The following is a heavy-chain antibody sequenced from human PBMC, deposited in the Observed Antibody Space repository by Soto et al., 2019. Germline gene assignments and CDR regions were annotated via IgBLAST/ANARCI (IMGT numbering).Heavy chain of an antibody. CDR3: ARGGGVGVAGSAAFDM. CDR1: GYPVTAYY. D-gene: IGHD3-3*01. CDR2: INPATGAA. J-gene: IGHJ3*02. V-gene: IGHV1-2*02. Sequence: QLHLVQSGAVVKKPGASVTVSCSASGYPVTAYYMHWVRQAPGRGLEWMGGINPATGAAKYPQTFEGRVTMTRDTAPSTVFMELSGLTSEDTAGFYCARGGGVGVAGSAAFDMWGQGTLVTVSS.